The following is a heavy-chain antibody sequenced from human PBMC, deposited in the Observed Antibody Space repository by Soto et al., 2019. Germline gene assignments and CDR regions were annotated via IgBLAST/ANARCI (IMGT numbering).Heavy chain of an antibody. CDR2: ISTYSGDT. J-gene: IGHJ5*02. D-gene: IGHD5-12*01. Sequence: QVHLVQSGVEVKTPGASVKVSCQASGYTFFTYDISWVRQAPGQGLEWMGWISTYSGDTKYAQKFQGTVTMTTDTSTTTAELALRSLRSDDTAVYYCARHHGPTTSENWFDPWGQGTLVTVSS. V-gene: IGHV1-18*01. CDR3: ARHHGPTTSENWFDP. CDR1: GYTFFTYD.